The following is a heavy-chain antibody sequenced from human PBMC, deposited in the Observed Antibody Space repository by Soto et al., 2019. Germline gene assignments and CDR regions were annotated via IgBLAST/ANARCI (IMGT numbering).Heavy chain of an antibody. D-gene: IGHD3-10*01. CDR3: VRGVVKGSGSLPRLFDH. CDR2: IASDEATK. Sequence: QVQLVESGGGVVQPGTSLRLSCAVSGFTIRTYTMHWVRQAPGKGLEWVAVIASDEATKYYADSVKGRSTISRDTSKNTLFLQMNSRRDEDTAVYYCVRGVVKGSGSLPRLFDHWGQGTLVTVSS. J-gene: IGHJ4*02. CDR1: GFTIRTYT. V-gene: IGHV3-30-3*01.